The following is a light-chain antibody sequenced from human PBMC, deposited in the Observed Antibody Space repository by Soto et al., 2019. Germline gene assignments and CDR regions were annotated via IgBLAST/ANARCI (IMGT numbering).Light chain of an antibody. CDR3: QQYDNLPPF. Sequence: DIQMTQSPSYLYASVGDRVTITCQASQDISNYLNWYQQKPGKAPKLQIYDASNLETGVPSRFSGSGSGTYFTFTISSLQPEDIATYYCQQYDNLPPFFGRGTKVEIK. CDR2: DAS. V-gene: IGKV1-33*01. CDR1: QDISNY. J-gene: IGKJ4*01.